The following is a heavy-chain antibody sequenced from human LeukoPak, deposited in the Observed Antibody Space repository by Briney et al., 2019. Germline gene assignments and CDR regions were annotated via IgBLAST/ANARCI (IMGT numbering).Heavy chain of an antibody. J-gene: IGHJ3*02. D-gene: IGHD3-3*01. CDR1: GFTFSSYS. V-gene: IGHV3-21*01. CDR3: AKDPHRAWDFGVADAFDI. Sequence: GGSLRLSCAGSGFTFSSYSMNWVRQAPGKGLEWVSSISSSSDYISYADSMKGRFTISRDNSKNTLYLQMNSLRAEDTAVYYCAKDPHRAWDFGVADAFDIWGQGTMVTVSS. CDR2: ISSSSDYI.